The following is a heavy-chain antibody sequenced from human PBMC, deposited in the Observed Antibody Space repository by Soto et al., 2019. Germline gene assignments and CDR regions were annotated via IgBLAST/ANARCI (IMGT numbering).Heavy chain of an antibody. D-gene: IGHD3-10*01. V-gene: IGHV1-46*01. CDR3: ARELATLRGVPFDF. Sequence: QVQLVQSGAEVKKPGASVKVSCRTSGYKFTDYYVHWVRQTPGQRLEWMGIIDPTRGTTNYAETFQGRVTMTRDTSTNTVDMVLSGLRSDDTGVYSCARELATLRGVPFDFWGQGTLVTVSS. CDR2: IDPTRGTT. CDR1: GYKFTDYY. J-gene: IGHJ4*02.